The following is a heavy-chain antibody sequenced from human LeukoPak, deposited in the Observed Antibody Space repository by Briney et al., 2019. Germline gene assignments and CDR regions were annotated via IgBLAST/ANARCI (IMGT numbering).Heavy chain of an antibody. J-gene: IGHJ5*02. Sequence: SETLSLTCTVSGGSISSSSYYWGWIRQPPGKGLEWIGSIYYSGSTYYNPSLKSRVTISVDTSKNQFSLKLSSVTAADTAVYYCARYYYDSSVWFDPWGQGTLVTVSS. D-gene: IGHD3-22*01. CDR3: ARYYYDSSVWFDP. CDR1: GGSISSSSYY. CDR2: IYYSGST. V-gene: IGHV4-39*07.